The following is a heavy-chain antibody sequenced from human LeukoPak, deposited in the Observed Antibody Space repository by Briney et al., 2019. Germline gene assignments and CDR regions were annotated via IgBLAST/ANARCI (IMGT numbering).Heavy chain of an antibody. Sequence: GGSLRLSCATSGFTFSNYWMHWVRQVPGKGLVWVSRIKGDGSSTRNADSVEGRFTISRDNAQNSLYLQMNSLRVEDTAVYYCARDPSGSTSWVRFDYWGQGTLVTVSS. V-gene: IGHV3-74*01. CDR2: IKGDGSST. D-gene: IGHD1-1*01. CDR1: GFTFSNYW. J-gene: IGHJ4*02. CDR3: ARDPSGSTSWVRFDY.